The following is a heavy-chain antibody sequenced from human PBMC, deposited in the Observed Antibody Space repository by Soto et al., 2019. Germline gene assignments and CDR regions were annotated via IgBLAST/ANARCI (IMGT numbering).Heavy chain of an antibody. CDR1: GFTFSSYG. V-gene: IGHV3-30*18. Sequence: GGSLRLSCAASGFTFSSYGMHWVRQAPGKGLEWVAVISYDGSNKYYADSVKGRFTISRDNSKNTLYLQMNSLRAEDTAVYYCAKDQWGTITGTYKLYYYYGMDVWGQGTTVTVSS. J-gene: IGHJ6*02. CDR2: ISYDGSNK. D-gene: IGHD1-20*01. CDR3: AKDQWGTITGTYKLYYYYGMDV.